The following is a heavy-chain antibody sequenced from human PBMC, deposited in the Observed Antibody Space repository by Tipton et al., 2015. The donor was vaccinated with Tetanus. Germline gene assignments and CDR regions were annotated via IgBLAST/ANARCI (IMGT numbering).Heavy chain of an antibody. D-gene: IGHD2-21*01. CDR2: ISYSSTSI. CDR1: GFIFRNYL. Sequence: SLRLSCAASGFIFRNYLMYWVRQAPGKGLEWVSYISYSSTSIYYADSVKGRFAVSRDNAKNSLFLQMKTLRDDDTAIYYCARRGEARANWFDSWGQGTLVTVSS. V-gene: IGHV3-48*02. J-gene: IGHJ5*01. CDR3: ARRGEARANWFDS.